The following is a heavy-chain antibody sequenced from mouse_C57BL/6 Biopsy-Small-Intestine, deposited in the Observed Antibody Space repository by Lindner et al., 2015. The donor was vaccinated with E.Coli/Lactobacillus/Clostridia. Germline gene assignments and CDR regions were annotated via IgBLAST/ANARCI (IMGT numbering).Heavy chain of an antibody. CDR1: GYTLQKPC. CDR3: ARGRIGYDFYLGVDV. J-gene: IGHJ1*01. D-gene: IGHD2-4*01. CDR2: IEKPTRRGT. Sequence: VKVSCKASGYTLQKPCNQVGCDTAPGQGLQWMGWIEKPTRRGTQRMREGLEGRFVFSLDTSAGTAYLQISGLKAEDTAVYYCARGRIGYDFYLGVDVWGQGTKVTVSS. V-gene: IGHV9-3*02.